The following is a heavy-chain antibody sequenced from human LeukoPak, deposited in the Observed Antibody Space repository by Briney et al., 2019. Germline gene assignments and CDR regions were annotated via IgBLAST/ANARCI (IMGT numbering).Heavy chain of an antibody. D-gene: IGHD4-23*01. CDR1: GGSVSAGGSF. CDR3: ARDRWHLLQDY. Sequence: PSETLSLTCTVSGGSVSAGGSFWTWIRQPAGKGPEWIGRIHTSGSANYNPSFKSRVSMSVDPSRNQFSLKLTSVTAADTAVYYCARDRWHLLQDYWGQGIQVTVSS. V-gene: IGHV4-61*02. J-gene: IGHJ4*02. CDR2: IHTSGSA.